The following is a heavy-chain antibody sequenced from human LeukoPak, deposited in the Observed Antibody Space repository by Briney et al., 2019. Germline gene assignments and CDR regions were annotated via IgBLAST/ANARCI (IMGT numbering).Heavy chain of an antibody. J-gene: IGHJ4*02. Sequence: SETLSLTCTVSGGSISSHYWSWIRQPAGKGLEWIGRIYTSGSTNYNPSLKSRVTISVDTSKNQFSLKLSSVTAADTAVYYCARLRWDHSLDYWGQGTLVTVSS. CDR3: ARLRWDHSLDY. D-gene: IGHD1-26*01. V-gene: IGHV4-4*07. CDR2: IYTSGST. CDR1: GGSISSHY.